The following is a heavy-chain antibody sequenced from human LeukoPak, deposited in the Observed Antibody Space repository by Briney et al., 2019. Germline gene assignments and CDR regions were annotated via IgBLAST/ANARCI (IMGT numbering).Heavy chain of an antibody. D-gene: IGHD1-7*01. J-gene: IGHJ4*02. CDR1: GFTFSSYA. V-gene: IGHV3-23*05. Sequence: GGSLRLSCAASGFTFSSYAMSWVRQVPGKGLEWLSAIGSSGSTTYYADSVKGRFTISRDNSKNALYLQMNSLRAEDTAVYYCAEKKNFYFDYGGQGTLVTVSS. CDR3: AEKKNFYFDY. CDR2: IGSSGSTT.